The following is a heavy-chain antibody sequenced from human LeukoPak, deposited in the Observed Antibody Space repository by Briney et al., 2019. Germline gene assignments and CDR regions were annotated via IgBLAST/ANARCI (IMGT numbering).Heavy chain of an antibody. CDR2: IYYGGTT. Sequence: PSETLSLTCSVSNGSISTYYWSWIRQSPGKGLEWIGYIYYGGTTSYNPSLKRRVTISVHSPKNHFSLRLTSLTAADTALYYCARHGGTLDYFDSWGPGSLVIVSP. CDR1: NGSISTYY. CDR3: ARHGGTLDYFDS. D-gene: IGHD1-26*01. V-gene: IGHV4-59*08. J-gene: IGHJ4*02.